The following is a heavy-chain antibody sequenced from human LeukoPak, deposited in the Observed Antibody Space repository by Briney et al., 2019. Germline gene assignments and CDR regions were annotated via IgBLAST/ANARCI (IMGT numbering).Heavy chain of an antibody. D-gene: IGHD3-22*01. CDR3: ARVPQYYYDSSGYWN. V-gene: IGHV1-46*01. Sequence: ASVKVSCKASGYTFTSYYMHWVRQAPGQGLEWMGIINPSGGSTSYAQKFQGRVTMTRDTSTSTVYMELSSLRSEDTAVHYCARVPQYYYDSSGYWNWGQGTLVTVSS. CDR2: INPSGGST. J-gene: IGHJ4*02. CDR1: GYTFTSYY.